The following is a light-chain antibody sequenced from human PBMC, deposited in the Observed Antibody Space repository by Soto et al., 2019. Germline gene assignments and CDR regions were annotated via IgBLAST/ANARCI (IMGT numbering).Light chain of an antibody. Sequence: DIQLTQSPSFLSASVGDRVTITCRASQAIDTYLAWYQKKPGKAPKLLIYAASLLQSGVPSRFSGGGSGTEFTLTINSLQPEDFANYYCQQLNSFPLIFGQGTRLEIK. CDR1: QAIDTY. V-gene: IGKV1-9*01. CDR3: QQLNSFPLI. J-gene: IGKJ5*01. CDR2: AAS.